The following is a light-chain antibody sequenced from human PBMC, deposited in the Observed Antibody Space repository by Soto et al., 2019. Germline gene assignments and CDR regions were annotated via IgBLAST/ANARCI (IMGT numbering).Light chain of an antibody. CDR3: SSYTSSRTHV. V-gene: IGLV2-14*01. CDR1: SSDVGGYNY. J-gene: IGLJ1*01. Sequence: QSALTQPASVSGPPGQSITFSCTGTSSDVGGYNYVSWYQQHPGKAPKLMIYEVSHRPSGVSNRFSGSKSGNTASLTISGLQAEDEANYYCSSYTSSRTHVFGTGTKLTVL. CDR2: EVS.